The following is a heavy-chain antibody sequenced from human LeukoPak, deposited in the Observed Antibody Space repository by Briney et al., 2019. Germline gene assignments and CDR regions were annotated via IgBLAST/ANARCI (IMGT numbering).Heavy chain of an antibody. J-gene: IGHJ4*02. V-gene: IGHV4-38-2*02. CDR2: IYHSGST. D-gene: IGHD6-6*01. Sequence: SETLSLTCTVSGYSVSSGYYWGWIRQPPGKGLEWIGSIYHSGSTYYNPSLKSRVTISVDTSKNQFSLKLSSVTAADTAVYYCARGGGIAARARPFDYWGQGTLVTVSS. CDR3: ARGGGIAARARPFDY. CDR1: GYSVSSGYY.